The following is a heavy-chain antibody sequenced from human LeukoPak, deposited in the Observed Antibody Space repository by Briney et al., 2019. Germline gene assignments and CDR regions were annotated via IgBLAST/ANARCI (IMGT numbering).Heavy chain of an antibody. J-gene: IGHJ6*03. CDR2: IYYSGST. CDR1: GGSISSSSYY. V-gene: IGHV4-39*01. CDR3: ARGVDCSSTTGRCWRWADYMDV. Sequence: ETSETLSLTYTVSGGSISSSSYYWGWIRQPPGKGLEWIGSIYYSGSTYYNPSLKSRVTISVGTSKNQFSLKLSSVTAADTAVYYCARGVDCSSTTGRCWRWADYMDVWGKGTTVTVSS. D-gene: IGHD2-2*01.